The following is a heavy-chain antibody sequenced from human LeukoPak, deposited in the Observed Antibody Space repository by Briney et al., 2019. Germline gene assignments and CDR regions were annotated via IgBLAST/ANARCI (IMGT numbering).Heavy chain of an antibody. Sequence: GGSQRLLCAPSGFTFGRYAMSWVRQAPGEGLEWVSAIRGSGGSTYYADSVKGRFTIARDNSKNTLYLQMNNLRAEDTAVDYCAKDQLGLWRGVDGAPEFDYWGQGTLVTVSS. CDR1: GFTFGRYA. V-gene: IGHV3-23*01. J-gene: IGHJ4*02. D-gene: IGHD2/OR15-2a*01. CDR2: IRGSGGST. CDR3: AKDQLGLWRGVDGAPEFDY.